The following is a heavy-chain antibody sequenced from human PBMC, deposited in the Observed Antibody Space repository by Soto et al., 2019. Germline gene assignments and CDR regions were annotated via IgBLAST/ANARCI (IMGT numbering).Heavy chain of an antibody. J-gene: IGHJ6*02. V-gene: IGHV3-33*01. Sequence: QVQLVESGGGVVQPGRSLRLSCAASGFTFSSYGMHWVRQAPGKGLEWVAVIWYDGSNKYYADSVKGRFTISRDNSKNTLYLQRNSLRAEDTAVYYCARAGSSSWYVFPDYYYYGMDVWGQGTTVTVSS. D-gene: IGHD6-13*01. CDR3: ARAGSSSWYVFPDYYYYGMDV. CDR1: GFTFSSYG. CDR2: IWYDGSNK.